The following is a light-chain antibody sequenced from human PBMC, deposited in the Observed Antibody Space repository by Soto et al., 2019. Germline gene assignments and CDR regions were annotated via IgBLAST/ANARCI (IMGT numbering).Light chain of an antibody. V-gene: IGLV2-14*01. Sequence: QSALTQPASVSGSPGQSITISCTGTSSDVGGYNYVSWYQQHPGKAPKLMIYEVSNRPSGVSNRFSGSKSGNTASLPISGPQAEDEADYYRSSYTSSSTHVVFGGGTKVTVL. CDR3: SSYTSSSTHVV. CDR2: EVS. CDR1: SSDVGGYNY. J-gene: IGLJ2*01.